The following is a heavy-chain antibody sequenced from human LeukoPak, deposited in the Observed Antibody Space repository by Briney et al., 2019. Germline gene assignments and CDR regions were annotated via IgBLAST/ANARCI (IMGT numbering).Heavy chain of an antibody. J-gene: IGHJ3*02. V-gene: IGHV4-34*01. Sequence: SETLSLTCAVYGRSFSGYYWSWIRQPPGKGLEWIGEINHSGSTNYNPSLKSRVTISVDTSKNQFSLKLSSVTAADTAVYYCASAELLWFGEGAFDIWGQGTMVTVSS. D-gene: IGHD3-10*01. CDR2: INHSGST. CDR1: GRSFSGYY. CDR3: ASAELLWFGEGAFDI.